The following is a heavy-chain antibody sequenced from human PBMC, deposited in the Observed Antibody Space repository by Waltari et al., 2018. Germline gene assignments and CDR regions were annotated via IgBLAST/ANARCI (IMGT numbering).Heavy chain of an antibody. CDR2: IYHSGSS. D-gene: IGHD3-10*01. Sequence: QVQLQESGPGLVKPSGTLSLTCAVSGGSISSSNWWSWVRQPPGKGLEWIGEIYHSGSSRSNPSLKSRVSRSVDKSKNQFSLKLSSVPAADTAVYYCARGSGGTFDYWGQGTLVTVSS. V-gene: IGHV4-4*02. J-gene: IGHJ4*02. CDR3: ARGSGGTFDY. CDR1: GGSISSSNW.